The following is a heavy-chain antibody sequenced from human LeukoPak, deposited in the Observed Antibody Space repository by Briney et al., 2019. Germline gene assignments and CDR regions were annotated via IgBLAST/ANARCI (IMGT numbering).Heavy chain of an antibody. V-gene: IGHV3-23*01. CDR2: ISGSGGST. CDR3: AKAEYSSSSSDY. D-gene: IGHD6-6*01. Sequence: GGSLRLSCAASGFTFSNHWMHWVRQAPGKGLEWVSAISGSGGSTYYADSVKGRFTISRDNSKNTLYLQMNSLRAEDTAVYYCAKAEYSSSSSDYWGQGTLVTVSS. J-gene: IGHJ4*02. CDR1: GFTFSNHW.